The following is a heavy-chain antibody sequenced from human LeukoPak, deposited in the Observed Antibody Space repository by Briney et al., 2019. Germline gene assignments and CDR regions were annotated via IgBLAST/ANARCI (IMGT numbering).Heavy chain of an antibody. CDR1: GGSISSGDYY. V-gene: IGHV4-30-4*08. CDR3: AGSSGWYVDY. J-gene: IGHJ4*02. Sequence: SQTLSLTCTVSGGSISSGDYYWSWIRQPPGKGLEWIGYIYYSGSTYYNPSLESRVTISVDTSKNQFSLKLSSVTAADTAVYDCAGSSGWYVDYWGQGTLVTVSS. D-gene: IGHD6-19*01. CDR2: IYYSGST.